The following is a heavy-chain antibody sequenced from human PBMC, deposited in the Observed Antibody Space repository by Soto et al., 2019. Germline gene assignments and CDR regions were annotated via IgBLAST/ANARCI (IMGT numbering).Heavy chain of an antibody. V-gene: IGHV3-48*01. J-gene: IGHJ3*02. CDR3: ATARNWGYDAFDI. CDR1: GFTFSSYS. CDR2: ISSSSSTI. D-gene: IGHD7-27*01. Sequence: PGGSLRLSCAASGFTFSSYSMNWVRQAPGKGLEWVSYISSSSSTIYYADSVKGRFTISRDNAKNTLYLQMNSLRAEDTAVYYCATARNWGYDAFDIWGQGTIVTVSS.